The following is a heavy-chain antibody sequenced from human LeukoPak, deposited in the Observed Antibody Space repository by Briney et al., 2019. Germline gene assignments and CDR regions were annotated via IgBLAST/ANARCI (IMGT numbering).Heavy chain of an antibody. D-gene: IGHD6-19*01. J-gene: IGHJ6*02. CDR1: GYTFTSYG. CDR2: ISAYNGNT. Sequence: GASVKVSCKASGYTFTSYGISWVRQAPGQGLEWMGWISAYNGNTNYAQKLQGRVTMTTDTSTSTAYMELSRLRSDDTAVYYCARAASLPTDGWYSDRDYYYGMDVWGQGTTVTVSS. CDR3: ARAASLPTDGWYSDRDYYYGMDV. V-gene: IGHV1-18*01.